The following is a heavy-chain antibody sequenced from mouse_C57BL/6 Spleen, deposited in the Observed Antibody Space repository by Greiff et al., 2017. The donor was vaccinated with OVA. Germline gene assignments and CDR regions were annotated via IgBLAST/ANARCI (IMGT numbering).Heavy chain of an antibody. D-gene: IGHD1-1*01. CDR1: GYTFTSYW. Sequence: QVQLQQPGAELVKPGASVKLSCKASGYTFTSYWMQWVKQRPGQGLEWIGEIDPSDSYTNYNQKFKGKATLTVDTSSSTAYMQLSSLTSEDSAVYYCALLSPFAYWGQGTLVTVSA. J-gene: IGHJ3*01. CDR2: IDPSDSYT. CDR3: ALLSPFAY. V-gene: IGHV1-50*01.